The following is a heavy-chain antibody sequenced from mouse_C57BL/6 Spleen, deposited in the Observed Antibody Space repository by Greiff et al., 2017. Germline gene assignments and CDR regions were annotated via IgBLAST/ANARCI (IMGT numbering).Heavy chain of an antibody. D-gene: IGHD1-1*01. Sequence: QVQLQQPGAELVRPGSSVKLSCKASGYTFTSYWMHWVKQRPIQGLEWIGNIDPSDSETHYNQKFKDKATLTVDKSSSTAYMQLSSLTSEDSAVYYCARYGSSPMDYWGQVTSVTVSS. J-gene: IGHJ4*01. CDR2: IDPSDSET. CDR1: GYTFTSYW. CDR3: ARYGSSPMDY. V-gene: IGHV1-52*01.